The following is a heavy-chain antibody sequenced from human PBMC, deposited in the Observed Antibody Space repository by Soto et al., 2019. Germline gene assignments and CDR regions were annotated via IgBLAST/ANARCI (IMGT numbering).Heavy chain of an antibody. CDR2: IRSKANSYAT. J-gene: IGHJ6*03. V-gene: IGHV3-73*01. Sequence: GGSLRLSCAASGFTFSGSAMHWVRQASGKGLEWVGRIRSKANSYATAYAASVKGRFTISRDDSKNTAYLQMNSLKTEDTAVYYCTRLDYGDYYYYYMDVWGKGTTVTVSS. CDR1: GFTFSGSA. D-gene: IGHD4-17*01. CDR3: TRLDYGDYYYYYMDV.